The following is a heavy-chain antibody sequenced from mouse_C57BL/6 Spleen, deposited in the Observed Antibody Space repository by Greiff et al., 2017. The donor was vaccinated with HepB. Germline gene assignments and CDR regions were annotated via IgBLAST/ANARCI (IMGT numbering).Heavy chain of an antibody. D-gene: IGHD1-1*01. CDR2: IHPNSGST. CDR3: AKVLTTVPSFDY. Sequence: VKLQQPGAELVKPGASVKLSCKASGYTFTSYWMHWVKQRPGQGLEWIGMIHPNSGSTNYNEKFKSKATLTVDKSSSTAYMQLSSLTSEDSAVYYCAKVLTTVPSFDYWGQGTTLTVSS. CDR1: GYTFTSYW. V-gene: IGHV1-64*01. J-gene: IGHJ2*01.